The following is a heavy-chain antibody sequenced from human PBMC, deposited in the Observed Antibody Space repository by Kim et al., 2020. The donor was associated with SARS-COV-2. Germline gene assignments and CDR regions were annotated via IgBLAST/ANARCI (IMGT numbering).Heavy chain of an antibody. CDR2: ISGSGGST. D-gene: IGHD2-2*02. CDR3: AKAEGYCSSTSCYKYYYYYGMDV. J-gene: IGHJ6*01. V-gene: IGHV3-23*01. Sequence: GGSLRLSCAASGFTFSSYAMSWVRQAPGKGLEWVSAISGSGGSTYYADSVKGRFTISRDNSKNTLYLQMNSLRAEDTAVYYCAKAEGYCSSTSCYKYYYYYGMDVWGQGTTVTVSS. CDR1: GFTFSSYA.